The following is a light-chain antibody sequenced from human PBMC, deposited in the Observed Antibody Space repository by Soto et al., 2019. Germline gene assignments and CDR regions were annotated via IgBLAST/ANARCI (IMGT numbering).Light chain of an antibody. J-gene: IGKJ4*01. CDR2: GAS. V-gene: IGKV3-20*01. CDR1: QSVSSSY. CDR3: QQYGSSPRVT. Sequence: EIVLTQSPGTLSLSPGERATLSCRASQSVSSSYLAWYQQKPGQAPRLLIYGASSRATGIPDRFSGSGSGTEFALTISRLEPEDFAVYYSQQYGSSPRVTFGGGTKVEIK.